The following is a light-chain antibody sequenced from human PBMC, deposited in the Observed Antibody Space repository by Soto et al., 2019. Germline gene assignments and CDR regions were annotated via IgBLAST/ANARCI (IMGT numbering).Light chain of an antibody. V-gene: IGKV1-5*03. CDR3: QHYNSYSEA. CDR1: QTISIL. CDR2: KAS. J-gene: IGKJ1*01. Sequence: EIQMTQSPSTVSASVGDRVSITCRASQTISILLAWYRQKPGKAPKLLIYKASTLKSGVPSRFSGSGSGTEFTLTISSLQPDDFATYYCQHYNSYSEAFGEGTKVDI.